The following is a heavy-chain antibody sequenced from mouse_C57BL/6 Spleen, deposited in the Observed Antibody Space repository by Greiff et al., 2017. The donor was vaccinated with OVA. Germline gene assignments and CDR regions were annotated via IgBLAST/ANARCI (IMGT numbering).Heavy chain of an antibody. CDR3: ARGDYYGSSYGAWFAY. J-gene: IGHJ3*01. Sequence: QVQLQQPGAELVKPGASVKMSCKASGYTFTSYWITWVKQRPGQGLEWIGDIYPGSGSTNYNEKFKSKATLTVDTSSSTAYMQLSSLTSKDSAVYYCARGDYYGSSYGAWFAYWGQGTLVTVSA. D-gene: IGHD1-1*01. V-gene: IGHV1-55*01. CDR2: IYPGSGST. CDR1: GYTFTSYW.